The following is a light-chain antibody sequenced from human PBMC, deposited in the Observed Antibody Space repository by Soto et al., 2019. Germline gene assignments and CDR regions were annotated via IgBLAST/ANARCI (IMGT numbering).Light chain of an antibody. CDR3: QHYGSSLWT. J-gene: IGKJ1*01. CDR1: QSVSSSY. CDR2: GAS. Sequence: EIVLTQSPGTLSLSPGERATLSCRASQSVSSSYLAWYQKKPGQAPRLLISGASSRATGIPDRFSGSGSGTDFNLTISRLETEDFAVYFCQHYGSSLWTFGQGTKVDIK. V-gene: IGKV3-20*01.